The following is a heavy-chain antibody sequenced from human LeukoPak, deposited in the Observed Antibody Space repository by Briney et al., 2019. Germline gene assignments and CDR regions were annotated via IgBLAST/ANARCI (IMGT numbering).Heavy chain of an antibody. V-gene: IGHV3-53*01. D-gene: IGHD5-18*01. CDR3: AKAPIEGYSYGYVFDY. CDR1: GFTVSSNY. Sequence: GGSLRLSCAASGFTVSSNYMSWVRQAPGKGLEWVSVIYSGGSTYYADSVKGRFTISRDNSKNTLYVQMNSLRAEDTAVYYCAKAPIEGYSYGYVFDYWGQGTLVTVSS. CDR2: IYSGGST. J-gene: IGHJ4*02.